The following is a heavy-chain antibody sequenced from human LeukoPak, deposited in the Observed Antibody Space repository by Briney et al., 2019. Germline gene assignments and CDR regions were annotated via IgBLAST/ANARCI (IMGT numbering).Heavy chain of an antibody. J-gene: IGHJ5*02. Sequence: GGSLRLSCAASGFXFTNYNINWVRQAPGKGLEWVSSVHSSSGSIYYADSLKGRFTISRDNAKNSLYLQMNSLRAEDTAVYYCAKDLEGSGSSNWFDPWGQGTLVTVSS. CDR3: AKDLEGSGSSNWFDP. CDR2: VHSSSGSI. CDR1: GFXFTNYN. V-gene: IGHV3-21*04. D-gene: IGHD3-10*01.